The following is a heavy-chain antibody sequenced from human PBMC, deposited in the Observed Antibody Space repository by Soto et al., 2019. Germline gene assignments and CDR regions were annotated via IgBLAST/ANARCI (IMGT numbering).Heavy chain of an antibody. CDR1: GFTFSSNW. CDR2: INNDGSST. Sequence: EVQLVESGGGLVQPGGSLRLSCAASGFTFSSNWLHWVRQVPGKGLVWVSRINNDGSSTNYGDSVNGRFTISRDNAKNTVYLQMNSLRAEDTAVYYCARGGCTSTSCLDYWGQGTLVTVSS. J-gene: IGHJ4*02. CDR3: ARGGCTSTSCLDY. V-gene: IGHV3-74*01. D-gene: IGHD2-2*01.